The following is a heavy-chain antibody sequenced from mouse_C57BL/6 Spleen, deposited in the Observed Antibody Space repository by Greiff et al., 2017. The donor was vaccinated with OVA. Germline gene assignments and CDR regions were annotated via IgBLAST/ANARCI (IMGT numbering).Heavy chain of an antibody. Sequence: QVQLQQSGAELVKPGASVKLSCKASGYTFTEYTIHWVKQRSGQGLEWIGRFYPGSGSIKYNEKFKDKATLTADKSSSTAYMELSRLTSEDSAVYFCARHEEGLGQFAYWGQGTMVTVSA. CDR2: FYPGSGSI. V-gene: IGHV1-62-2*01. J-gene: IGHJ3*01. D-gene: IGHD4-1*01. CDR1: GYTFTEYT. CDR3: ARHEEGLGQFAY.